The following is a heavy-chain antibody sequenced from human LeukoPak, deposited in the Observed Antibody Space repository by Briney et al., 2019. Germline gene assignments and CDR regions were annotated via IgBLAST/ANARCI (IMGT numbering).Heavy chain of an antibody. CDR2: IYSGGST. CDR1: GFTVSSNY. J-gene: IGHJ4*02. CDR3: ARVSSSWYQKGVFDY. Sequence: GGSLRLSCAASGFTVSSNYMSWVRQAPGKGLEWGSVIYSGGSTYYADSVKGRFTISRHNSKNTLYLQMNSLRAEDTAVYYCARVSSSWYQKGVFDYWGQGTLVTVSS. V-gene: IGHV3-53*04. D-gene: IGHD6-13*01.